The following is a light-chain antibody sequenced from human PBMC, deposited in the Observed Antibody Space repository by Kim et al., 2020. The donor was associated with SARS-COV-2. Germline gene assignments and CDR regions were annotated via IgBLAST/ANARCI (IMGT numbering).Light chain of an antibody. CDR2: AAS. J-gene: IGKJ2*01. CDR1: QGISNY. Sequence: SVGDRVTITGRASQGISNYLAWYQQKPGKVPKLLIYAASTLQSGVPSRFRGSGSGTDVTRTISSLQPEDVATYYCQKYNSAPYTFGQGTKLDI. CDR3: QKYNSAPYT. V-gene: IGKV1-27*01.